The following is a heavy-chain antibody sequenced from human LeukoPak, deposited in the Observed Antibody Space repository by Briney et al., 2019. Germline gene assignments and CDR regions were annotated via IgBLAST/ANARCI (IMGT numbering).Heavy chain of an antibody. CDR1: AFTFSSYA. V-gene: IGHV3-23*01. J-gene: IGHJ4*02. CDR2: ISGSGGRT. CDR3: AKDIRDGSGTYGYFDY. Sequence: GGSLGLSCATSAFTFSSYAMSWVRQAPGKGLEWVSGISGSGGRTYYADAAKGRFTISRDNSKNTLYLQINSLRVEDTAIYYCAKDIRDGSGTYGYFDYWGQGTLVTVSS. D-gene: IGHD3-10*01.